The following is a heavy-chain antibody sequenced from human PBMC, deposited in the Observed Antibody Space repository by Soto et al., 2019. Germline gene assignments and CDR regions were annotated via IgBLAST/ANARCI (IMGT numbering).Heavy chain of an antibody. CDR2: IIPIFGTA. Sequence: ASVKVSCKASGGTFSSYAISWVRQAPGQGLEWMGGIIPIFGTADYAQKFQGRVTITADESTSTAYMELSSLRSEDTAVYYCARPKGDLDYYYYGMDVWGQGTTVTVSS. V-gene: IGHV1-69*13. CDR1: GGTFSSYA. D-gene: IGHD2-21*01. CDR3: ARPKGDLDYYYYGMDV. J-gene: IGHJ6*02.